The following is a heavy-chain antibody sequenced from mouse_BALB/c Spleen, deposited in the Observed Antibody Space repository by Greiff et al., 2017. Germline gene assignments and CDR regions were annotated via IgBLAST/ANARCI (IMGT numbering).Heavy chain of an antibody. D-gene: IGHD2-13*01. V-gene: IGHV1-69*02. CDR2: IYPSDSYT. CDR3: TREDGDHYFDY. J-gene: IGHJ2*01. CDR1: GYTFTSYW. Sequence: VQLQQPGAELVRPGASVKLSCKASGYTFTSYWINWVKQRPGQGLEWIGNIYPSDSYTNYNQKFKDKATLTVDKSSSTAYMQLSSPTSEDSAVYYCTREDGDHYFDYWGQGTTLTVSS.